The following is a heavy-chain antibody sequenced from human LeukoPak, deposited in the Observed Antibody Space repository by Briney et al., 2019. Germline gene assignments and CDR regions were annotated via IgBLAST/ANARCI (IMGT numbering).Heavy chain of an antibody. Sequence: PGGSLRLSCAASGFTFSSYGMSWVRQAPGKGLEWVSAISGSGGSTYYADSVKGRFTISRDNSKNTLYLQMNSLRAEDTAVYYCAKNADTSSNWYVAFDIWGQGTMVTVSS. J-gene: IGHJ3*02. CDR3: AKNADTSSNWYVAFDI. V-gene: IGHV3-23*01. CDR1: GFTFSSYG. CDR2: ISGSGGST. D-gene: IGHD6-13*01.